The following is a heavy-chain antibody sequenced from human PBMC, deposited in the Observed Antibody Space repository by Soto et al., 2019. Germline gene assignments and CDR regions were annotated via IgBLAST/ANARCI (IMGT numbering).Heavy chain of an antibody. Sequence: PSETLSLTCTVSGGSISSGGYYWSWIRQHPGKGLEWVGYSYYTGSSYYNPSLKSRVTISVDASKNQLSLRLASVTAADTVVYYCARDLRGYSRYDYLDYWGQGIPVTVS. J-gene: IGHJ4*02. CDR3: ARDLRGYSRYDYLDY. CDR2: SYYTGSS. D-gene: IGHD5-12*01. CDR1: GGSISSGGYY. V-gene: IGHV4-31*03.